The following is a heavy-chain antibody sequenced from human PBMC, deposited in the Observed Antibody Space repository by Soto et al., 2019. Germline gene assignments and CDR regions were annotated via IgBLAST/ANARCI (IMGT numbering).Heavy chain of an antibody. D-gene: IGHD3-10*01. V-gene: IGHV4-30-4*01. J-gene: IGHJ4*02. CDR2: IYYSGST. CDR3: ARDRGSGSQEAYFDY. Sequence: NPSETLSLTCTVPGGSISSGDYYWSWIRQPPGKGLEWIGYIYYSGSTYYNPSLKSRVTISVDTSKNQSSLKLSSVTAADTAVYYCARDRGSGSQEAYFDYWGQGTLVTVSS. CDR1: GGSISSGDYY.